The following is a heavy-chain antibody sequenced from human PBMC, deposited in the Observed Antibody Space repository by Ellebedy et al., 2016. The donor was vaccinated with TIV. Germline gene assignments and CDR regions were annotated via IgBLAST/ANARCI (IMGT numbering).Heavy chain of an antibody. CDR2: LSRGGST. CDR1: GFAVSSND. J-gene: IGHJ6*02. CDR3: TNSPPLAFGVNSLDV. D-gene: IGHD4-23*01. V-gene: IGHV3-53*01. Sequence: GESLKISCAASGFAVSSNDMSWVRQAPGKGLEWVSILSRGGSTYYADSVKGRFSISRYNSKNTLNLQMNSLRAEDTAVYYCTNSPPLAFGVNSLDVWGQGTTVTVSS.